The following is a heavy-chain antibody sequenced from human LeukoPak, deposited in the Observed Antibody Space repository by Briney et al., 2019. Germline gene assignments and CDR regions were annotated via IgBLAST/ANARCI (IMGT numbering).Heavy chain of an antibody. J-gene: IGHJ3*02. Sequence: SETLSLTCTVSGHSISSYYWSWIRQPPGKGLEWIGFIYYSGSTNYNPSPKSRVTISVDTSKNQFSLKLNSVTAADTAVYYCASLTTADAFDIWGQGTMVTVSS. CDR3: ASLTTADAFDI. D-gene: IGHD3-22*01. CDR1: GHSISSYY. CDR2: IYYSGST. V-gene: IGHV4-59*01.